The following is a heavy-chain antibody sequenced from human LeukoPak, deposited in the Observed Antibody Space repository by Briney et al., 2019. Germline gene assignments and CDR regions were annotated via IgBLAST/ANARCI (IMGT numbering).Heavy chain of an antibody. Sequence: SGGSLRLSCAASGFTVSSNYMSWVRQAPGKGLEWVSVIYSGGSTYYADSVKGRFTISRDNSKNALYLQMNSLRADDTAVYYCARDTGTYYDFWSGYLSYGMDVWGQGTTVTVSS. D-gene: IGHD3-3*01. CDR2: IYSGGST. J-gene: IGHJ6*02. V-gene: IGHV3-53*05. CDR1: GFTVSSNY. CDR3: ARDTGTYYDFWSGYLSYGMDV.